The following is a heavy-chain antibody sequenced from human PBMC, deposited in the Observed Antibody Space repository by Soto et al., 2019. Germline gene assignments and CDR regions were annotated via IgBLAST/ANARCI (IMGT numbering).Heavy chain of an antibody. D-gene: IGHD6-25*01. CDR2: IGTASDT. Sequence: QLVESGGGLVQPGGSLRLSCEASGFTFSSYDMHWVRQVTGKGLEWVSAIGTASDTYYQGSVKGRFTISRENVKNFLYLQMDNLGAEDTAVYYCTRGFVAAFDYWGQGALVTVSS. J-gene: IGHJ4*02. V-gene: IGHV3-13*01. CDR3: TRGFVAAFDY. CDR1: GFTFSSYD.